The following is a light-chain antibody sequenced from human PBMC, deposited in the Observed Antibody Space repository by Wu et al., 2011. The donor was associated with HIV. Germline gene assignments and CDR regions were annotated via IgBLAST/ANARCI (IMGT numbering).Light chain of an antibody. V-gene: IGKV3-20*01. Sequence: EIVLTQSPGTLSLSPGERATLSCRASQSISSNYLAWYQQNPGQAPRLLIYGASSRATGIPDRFSGSGSGTDFTLTISRLEPEDFAVYYCQQYGTSPYTFGQGTKVEIK. CDR1: QSISSNY. J-gene: IGKJ2*01. CDR3: QQYGTSPYT. CDR2: GAS.